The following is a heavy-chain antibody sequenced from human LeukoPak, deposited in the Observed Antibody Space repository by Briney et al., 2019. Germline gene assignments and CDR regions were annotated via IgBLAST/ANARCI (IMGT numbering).Heavy chain of an antibody. D-gene: IGHD2-15*01. V-gene: IGHV3-66*01. CDR1: GFTVTSYY. Sequence: GGSLRLSCAASGFTVTSYYMSWVRQAPGKGLEWVSVIYSDDSAHYAESVKGRFTVSTDHSTNTLYLQMNNLRAEDTAVLYCARVYWHENAEYLQHRGQGTLVTVSS. J-gene: IGHJ1*01. CDR2: IYSDDSA. CDR3: ARVYWHENAEYLQH.